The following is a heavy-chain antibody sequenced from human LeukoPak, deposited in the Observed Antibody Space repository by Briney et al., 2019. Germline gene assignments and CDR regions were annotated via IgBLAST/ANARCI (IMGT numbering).Heavy chain of an antibody. D-gene: IGHD6-19*01. CDR2: IIPIFGTA. CDR3: ARKAVAGTNFDY. Sequence: ASVKVSCKASGGTFSSYAISWVRQAPGQGLEWMGGIIPIFGTANYAQKFQGRVTITADESTSTAYMELSSLRSEDTAAYYCARKAVAGTNFDYWGQGTLVTVSS. CDR1: GGTFSSYA. J-gene: IGHJ4*02. V-gene: IGHV1-69*01.